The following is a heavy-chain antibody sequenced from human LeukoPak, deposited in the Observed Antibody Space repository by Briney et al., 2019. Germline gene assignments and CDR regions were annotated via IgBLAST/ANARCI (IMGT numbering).Heavy chain of an antibody. Sequence: PGGSLRLSCVASGFTFTKCAMSWVRQAPGKGLEWVAIITATGDTAYYADSVKGRFTISRDNAKNTLYLQMNSLRAEDTAVYYCARGNYYGMDVWGQGTTVTVSS. CDR2: ITATGDTA. CDR1: GFTFTKCA. V-gene: IGHV3-23*01. J-gene: IGHJ6*02. CDR3: ARGNYYGMDV.